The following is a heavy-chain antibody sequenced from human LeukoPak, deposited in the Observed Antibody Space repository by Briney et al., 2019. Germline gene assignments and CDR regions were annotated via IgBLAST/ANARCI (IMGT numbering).Heavy chain of an antibody. CDR3: AKLPYYYGSGSYYNPQFQH. V-gene: IGHV3-30-3*02. Sequence: PGGSLRLSCAASVFTFSSYAMHWVRQAPGKGLEWVAVISYDGSNKYYADSVKGRFTISRDNSKNTLYLQMNSLRAEDTAVYYCAKLPYYYGSGSYYNPQFQHWGQGTLVTVSS. CDR1: VFTFSSYA. J-gene: IGHJ1*01. CDR2: ISYDGSNK. D-gene: IGHD3-10*01.